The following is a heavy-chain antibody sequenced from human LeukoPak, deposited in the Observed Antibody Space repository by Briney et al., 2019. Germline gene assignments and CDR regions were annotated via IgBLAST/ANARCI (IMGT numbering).Heavy chain of an antibody. CDR1: GYTFTSYA. V-gene: IGHV1-3*01. Sequence: GASVKVSCKSSGYTFTSYAMNWVRQAPGQRLKWMGWINAGNGNTKYSQKFQGRVTITRDTSASTAYMELSSLRSEDTAVYYCAREGELLWFGELGAFDIWGQGTMVTVSS. J-gene: IGHJ3*02. D-gene: IGHD3-10*01. CDR3: AREGELLWFGELGAFDI. CDR2: INAGNGNT.